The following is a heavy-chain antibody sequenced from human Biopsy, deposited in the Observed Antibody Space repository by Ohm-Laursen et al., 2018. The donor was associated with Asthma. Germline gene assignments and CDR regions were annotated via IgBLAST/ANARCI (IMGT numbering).Heavy chain of an antibody. CDR1: GFTISTNG. CDR3: AKDRSYHYYYGMDV. J-gene: IGHJ6*02. V-gene: IGHV3-53*01. Sequence: GSLRLSCAASGFTISTNGMSWVRQPPGKGLEWVSVIYSGGGTYYADSVQGRFPISRDNSKNTLYLQVSSLRAEDTAVYYCAKDRSYHYYYGMDVWGQGTTVTVSS. CDR2: IYSGGGT.